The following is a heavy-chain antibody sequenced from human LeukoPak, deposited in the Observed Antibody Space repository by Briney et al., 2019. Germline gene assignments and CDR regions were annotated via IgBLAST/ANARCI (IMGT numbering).Heavy chain of an antibody. J-gene: IGHJ6*02. D-gene: IGHD5-18*01. V-gene: IGHV3-30*04. CDR1: GFTFSSYA. CDR3: ARNMRNTAMVKDYYYGMDV. Sequence: GGSLRLSCAASGFTFSSYAMHWVRQVPGKGLEWVAVISYDGSNKYYADSVKGRFTISRDNSKNTLYLQMNSLRAEDTAVYYCARNMRNTAMVKDYYYGMDVWGQGTTVTVSS. CDR2: ISYDGSNK.